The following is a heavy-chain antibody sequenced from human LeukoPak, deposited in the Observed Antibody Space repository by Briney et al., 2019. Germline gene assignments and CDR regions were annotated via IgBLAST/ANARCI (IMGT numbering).Heavy chain of an antibody. CDR3: ARGTDSSGFHY. CDR1: GYTFTSYG. CDR2: INTNTGNP. J-gene: IGHJ4*02. D-gene: IGHD3-22*01. Sequence: ASVKVSCKASGYTFTSYGISWVRQAPGQGLEWMGWINTNTGNPTYAQGFTGRFVFSLDTSVSTAYLQISSLKAEDTAVYYCARGTDSSGFHYWGQGTLVTVSS. V-gene: IGHV7-4-1*02.